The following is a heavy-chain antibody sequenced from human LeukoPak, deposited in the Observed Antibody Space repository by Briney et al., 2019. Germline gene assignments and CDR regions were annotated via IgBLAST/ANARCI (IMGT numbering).Heavy chain of an antibody. CDR3: ARDKGTLGGDS. J-gene: IGHJ4*02. D-gene: IGHD3-16*01. CDR2: INPKSGAT. CDR1: GYTFTDYY. Sequence: ASVKVSCKASGYTFTDYYIHWVRQAPGQRFEWMGWINPKSGATHYVERFQGRVTMTTDTSISTVYMELTRLTSDDTATYYCARDKGTLGGDSWGPGTLVTVSS. V-gene: IGHV1-2*02.